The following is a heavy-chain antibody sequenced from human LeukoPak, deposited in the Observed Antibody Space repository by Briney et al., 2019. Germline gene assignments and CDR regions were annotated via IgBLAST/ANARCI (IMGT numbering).Heavy chain of an antibody. Sequence: ASVKVSCKASGYTFTSYSINWVRQAPGQGLEWMGWISAYNGNSHYTQKFQGRVTMTTDTSTSTAYMELRSLRSDDTAVYYCAREQQLIRGDYWGQGTLVTVPS. CDR3: AREQQLIRGDY. CDR2: ISAYNGNS. V-gene: IGHV1-18*01. J-gene: IGHJ4*02. D-gene: IGHD6-13*01. CDR1: GYTFTSYS.